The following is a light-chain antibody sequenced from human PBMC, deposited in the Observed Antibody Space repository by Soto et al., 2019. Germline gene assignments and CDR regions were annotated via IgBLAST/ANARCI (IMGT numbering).Light chain of an antibody. CDR2: AAS. V-gene: IGKV1-9*01. CDR3: QQLNVNLL. CDR1: QDIASY. J-gene: IGKJ2*01. Sequence: IRLTQSPSSLSASIGDRITITCRASQDIASYLAWYQQKPGNAPKLLIYAASTLHSGVPSRFSGSGSGTDFTLTISSLQPEDFVTYYCQQLNVNLLFGQGTKLEIK.